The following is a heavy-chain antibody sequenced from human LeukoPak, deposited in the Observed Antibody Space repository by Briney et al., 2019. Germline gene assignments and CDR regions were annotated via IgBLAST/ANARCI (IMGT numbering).Heavy chain of an antibody. CDR1: GFTFSSYW. V-gene: IGHV3-74*01. D-gene: IGHD3-9*01. Sequence: PGGSLRLSCAASGFTFSSYWMHWVRQAPGKGLVRVSRINSDGSSTSYADSVKGRFTISRDNAKNTLYLQMNSLRAEDTAVYYCARDLYDILTGYSGVFDYWGQGTLVTVSS. CDR2: INSDGSST. J-gene: IGHJ4*02. CDR3: ARDLYDILTGYSGVFDY.